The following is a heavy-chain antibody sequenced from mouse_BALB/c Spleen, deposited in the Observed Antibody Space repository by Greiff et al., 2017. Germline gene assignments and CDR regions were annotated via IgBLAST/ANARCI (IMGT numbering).Heavy chain of an antibody. Sequence: VQLQQSGAELVRPGASVTLSCKASGYTFTDYEMHWVKQTPVHGLEWIGAIDPETGGTAYNQKFKGKATLTADKSSSTAYMELRSLTSEDSAVYYCTRWYYGSSFDYWGQGTTLTVSS. J-gene: IGHJ2*01. CDR3: TRWYYGSSFDY. CDR1: GYTFTDYE. D-gene: IGHD1-1*01. CDR2: IDPETGGT. V-gene: IGHV1-15*01.